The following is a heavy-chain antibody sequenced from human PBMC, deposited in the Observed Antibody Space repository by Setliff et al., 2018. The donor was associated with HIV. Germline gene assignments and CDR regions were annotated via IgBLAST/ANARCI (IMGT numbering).Heavy chain of an antibody. CDR1: GYTFTSYG. V-gene: IGHV1-18*01. J-gene: IGHJ4*02. D-gene: IGHD3-10*01. Sequence: GASVKVSCKASGYTFTSYGMGWVRQALGQGLEWMGWISAYNGNTHYAQKLQGRVTMTTDTSTSTAYMELRSLRSDDTAVYYCARDYDGSGSYFRLDYWGPGTLVTVSS. CDR2: ISAYNGNT. CDR3: ARDYDGSGSYFRLDY.